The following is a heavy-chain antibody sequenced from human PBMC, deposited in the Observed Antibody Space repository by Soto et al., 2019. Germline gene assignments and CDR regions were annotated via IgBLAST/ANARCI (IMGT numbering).Heavy chain of an antibody. CDR2: INAGNGNA. D-gene: IGHD2-21*01. CDR1: GYTFTSYA. CDR3: ARGGDGYNFGAVY. V-gene: IGHV1-3*01. J-gene: IGHJ4*02. Sequence: GASVKVSCKASGYTFTSYAMHWVRQAPGQRLEWMGWINAGNGNAKYSQKFQGRVTITGDTSADTAYMELSSLRSEDTAVYYCARGGDGYNFGAVYWGQGTPVTVSS.